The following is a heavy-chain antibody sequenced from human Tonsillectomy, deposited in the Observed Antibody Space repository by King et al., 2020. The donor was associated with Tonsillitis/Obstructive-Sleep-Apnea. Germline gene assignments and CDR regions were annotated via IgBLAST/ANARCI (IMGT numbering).Heavy chain of an antibody. CDR1: DGSFSGHY. D-gene: IGHD2-21*01. V-gene: IGHV4-34*01. J-gene: IGHJ4*02. Sequence: VQLQQWGAGLLKPSETLSLTCAVYDGSFSGHYWSWIRQPPGKGLEWIGEIDHSGSTNYNPSLKSRVTISADTSKKHFSLKLSSVTAADTAIYYCAREIALNQFDYWGQGSLVTVSS. CDR3: AREIALNQFDY. CDR2: IDHSGST.